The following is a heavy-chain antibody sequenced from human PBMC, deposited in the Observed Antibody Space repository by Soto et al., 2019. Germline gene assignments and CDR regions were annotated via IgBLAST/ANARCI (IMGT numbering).Heavy chain of an antibody. V-gene: IGHV1-46*01. CDR3: ATRHPGHY. Sequence: ASVNVSWEASGVSFGNYVRSWLRKAPGQGLQWMGIISPGGLRTSYPQKFQGRVTMIRDTCTSTVYMELSSLRSEDTAVYYCATRHPGHYWGQGTLVTVSS. CDR2: ISPGGLRT. J-gene: IGHJ4*02. CDR1: GVSFGNYV.